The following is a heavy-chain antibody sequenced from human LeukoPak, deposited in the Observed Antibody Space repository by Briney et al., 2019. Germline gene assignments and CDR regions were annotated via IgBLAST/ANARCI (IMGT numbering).Heavy chain of an antibody. Sequence: GSLRLSCAASGFTVSSNYMSWVRQAPGKGLEWVSVIYSGGSTYYADSVKGRFTISRDNSKNTLYLQMNSLRAEDTAVYYCASATARPASYYYYYYMDVWGKGTTVTVSS. CDR1: GFTVSSNY. V-gene: IGHV3-66*02. D-gene: IGHD6-6*01. CDR2: IYSGGST. J-gene: IGHJ6*03. CDR3: ASATARPASYYYYYYMDV.